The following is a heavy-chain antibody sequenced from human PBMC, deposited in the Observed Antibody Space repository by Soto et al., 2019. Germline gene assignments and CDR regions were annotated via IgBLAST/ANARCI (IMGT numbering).Heavy chain of an antibody. CDR2: IYLSGST. Sequence: PSETLSLTCAVSGYSISSGYYWGWIRQPPGKGLEWIGSIYLSGSTYYNPSLKSRVTISVDTSKNQFSLKLSSVTAADTAVYYCARETIVATTAGYYYYYGMDVWGQGTTVTVSS. J-gene: IGHJ6*02. D-gene: IGHD5-12*01. V-gene: IGHV4-38-2*02. CDR3: ARETIVATTAGYYYYYGMDV. CDR1: GYSISSGYY.